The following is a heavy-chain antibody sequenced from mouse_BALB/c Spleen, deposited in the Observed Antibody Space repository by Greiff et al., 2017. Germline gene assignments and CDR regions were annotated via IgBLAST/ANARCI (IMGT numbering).Heavy chain of an antibody. CDR2: INSNGGST. V-gene: IGHV5-6-3*01. CDR3: ARSAMITTRFAY. CDR1: GFTFSSYG. Sequence: EVKLVESGGGLVQPGGSLKLSCAASGFTFSSYGMSWVRQTPDKRLELVATINSNGGSTYYPDSVKGRFTISRDNAKNTLYLQMSSLKSEDTAMYYCARSAMITTRFAYWGQGTLVTVSA. J-gene: IGHJ3*01. D-gene: IGHD2-4*01.